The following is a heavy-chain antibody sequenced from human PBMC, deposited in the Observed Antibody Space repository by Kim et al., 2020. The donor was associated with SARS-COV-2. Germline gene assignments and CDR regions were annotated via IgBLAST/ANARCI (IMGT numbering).Heavy chain of an antibody. CDR3: SRWDDYVGNSVSSYY. V-gene: IGHV5-51*01. CDR2: IYPGDSDT. Sequence: GESLKISCKGSGYSFTSYWIGWVRQMPGKGLEWMGIIYPGDSDTRYSPSFQGQVTISADKAISTAYRQWSSLKASDTAMYYCSRWDDYVGNSVSSYYCGQRTLFTVSS. CDR1: GYSFTSYW. D-gene: IGHD3-16*01. J-gene: IGHJ4*02.